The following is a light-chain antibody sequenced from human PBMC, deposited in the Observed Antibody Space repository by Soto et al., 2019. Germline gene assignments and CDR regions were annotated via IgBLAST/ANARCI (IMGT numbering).Light chain of an antibody. J-gene: IGKJ1*01. CDR1: QNIYSN. CDR2: RAS. CDR3: RQYHNLWA. V-gene: IGKV3-15*01. Sequence: ILMTQSPATVSVSPGESATLSCRASQNIYSNVAWYQQRPGQAPRLLIYRASTRAPGVPARFSGSGSGTEFTLTISSLQPEDFTVYSCRQYHNLWAFGQGTKVEI.